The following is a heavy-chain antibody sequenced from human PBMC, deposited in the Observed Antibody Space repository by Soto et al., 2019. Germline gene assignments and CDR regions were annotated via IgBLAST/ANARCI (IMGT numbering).Heavy chain of an antibody. Sequence: QVQLVQSGAEVKKPGSSVKVSCKASGGTFSSYAISWVRQAPGQGLEWMGGIIPIYGTANYAQKFQGRVTITADDSTSAAYMELSSLRSEHTAVYYCARASARFYYGRSGYLFDSWGQGTLVTVSS. CDR1: GGTFSSYA. CDR2: IIPIYGTA. CDR3: ARASARFYYGRSGYLFDS. V-gene: IGHV1-69*01. D-gene: IGHD3-22*01. J-gene: IGHJ4*02.